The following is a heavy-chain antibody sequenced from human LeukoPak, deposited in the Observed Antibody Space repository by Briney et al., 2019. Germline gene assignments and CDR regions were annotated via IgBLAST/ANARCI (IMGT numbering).Heavy chain of an antibody. D-gene: IGHD1-1*01. CDR1: GGSITFYY. Sequence: SETLSLTCSVSGGSITFYYWNWVRQPAGKGLEWIGRIHTSGTTNYNPSLKSRVTMPIDTSQKKFSLNLTSVTAADTAVYYCASSSWKKTFDYWGQGALVTVSS. V-gene: IGHV4-4*07. J-gene: IGHJ4*02. CDR3: ASSSWKKTFDY. CDR2: IHTSGTT.